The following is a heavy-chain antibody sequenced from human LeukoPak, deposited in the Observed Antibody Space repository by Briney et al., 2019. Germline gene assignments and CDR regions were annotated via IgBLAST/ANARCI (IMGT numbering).Heavy chain of an antibody. V-gene: IGHV1-69*04. CDR2: IIPIFGIA. CDR3: ARDGRGYSGYDYVRY. CDR1: GGTFSSYA. J-gene: IGHJ4*02. D-gene: IGHD5-12*01. Sequence: VASVKVSCMASGGTFSSYAISWVRQAPGQGLEWMGRIIPIFGIANYAQKFQGRVTITADKSTSTAYMELSSLRSEDTAVYYCARDGRGYSGYDYVRYWGQGTLVTVSS.